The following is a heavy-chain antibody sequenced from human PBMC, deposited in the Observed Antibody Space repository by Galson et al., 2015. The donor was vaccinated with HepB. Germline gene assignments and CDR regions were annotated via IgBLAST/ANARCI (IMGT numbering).Heavy chain of an antibody. CDR3: ARDAYDFWSGYSPYYYYGMDV. V-gene: IGHV3-30-3*01. CDR1: GFTFSSYA. J-gene: IGHJ6*02. D-gene: IGHD3-3*01. CDR2: ISYDGSNK. Sequence: SLRLSCAASGFTFSSYAMHWVRQAPGKGLEWVAVISYDGSNKYYADSVKGRFTISRDNSKNTLYLQMNSLRAEDTAVCYCARDAYDFWSGYSPYYYYGMDVWGQGTTVTVSS.